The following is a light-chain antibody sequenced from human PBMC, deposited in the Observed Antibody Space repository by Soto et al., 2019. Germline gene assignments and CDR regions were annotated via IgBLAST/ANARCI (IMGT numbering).Light chain of an antibody. J-gene: IGKJ3*01. Sequence: DLHLKQYPSFLSASEGDRVTITCRAGQDIHVFLAWYQHKPGKAPRLLIDSASTLQSGVPSRFSGSRSGTEFTLTISSLQPEDIATYYCQKFNNYPLTFGPGTKVYIK. CDR2: SAS. CDR3: QKFNNYPLT. CDR1: QDIHVF. V-gene: IGKV1-9*01.